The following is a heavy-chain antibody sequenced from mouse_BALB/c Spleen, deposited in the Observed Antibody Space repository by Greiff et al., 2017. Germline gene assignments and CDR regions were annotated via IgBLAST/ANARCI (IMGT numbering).Heavy chain of an antibody. Sequence: DVKLVESGGGLVQPGGSLRLSCATSGFTFTDYYMSWVRQPPGKALEWLGFIRNKANGYTTEYSASVKGRFTISRDNSQSILYLQMNTLRAEDSATYYCARAPYDGYGYFDYWGQGTTLTVSA. CDR3: ARAPYDGYGYFDY. D-gene: IGHD2-3*01. J-gene: IGHJ2*01. CDR1: GFTFTDYY. CDR2: IRNKANGYTT. V-gene: IGHV7-3*02.